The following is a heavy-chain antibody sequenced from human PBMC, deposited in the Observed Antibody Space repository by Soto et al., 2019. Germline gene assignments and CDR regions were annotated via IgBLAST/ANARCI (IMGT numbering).Heavy chain of an antibody. CDR1: GYTITNYG. J-gene: IGHJ6*02. V-gene: IGHV1-18*01. D-gene: IGHD3-9*01. Sequence: LVQSGGEMKKTGASVKVSCEASGYTITNYGITWVRQAPGQELEWMGWSSNDNGKTNNAQILQGRITMTTDTSTRTAYMELTSRRSDDTATKYCARVQNCDSLIGSSHSIDVWGQGTTVTVSS. CDR3: ARVQNCDSLIGSSHSIDV. CDR2: SSNDNGKT.